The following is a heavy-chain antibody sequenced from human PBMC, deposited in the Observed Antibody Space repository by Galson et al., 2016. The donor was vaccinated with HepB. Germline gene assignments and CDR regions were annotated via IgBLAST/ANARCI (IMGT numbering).Heavy chain of an antibody. CDR3: ATSGFPPRDFQH. CDR2: IFHSGTT. J-gene: IGHJ1*01. D-gene: IGHD3-10*01. Sequence: SETLSLTCTVSGASMSSYWWSWIRQPPGKGLEWIGYIFHSGTTNYSPSLYNRVAISVDTSKKQFSLKINSVTAADTAVYYCATSGFPPRDFQHWGRGTLVTVSP. V-gene: IGHV4-4*09. CDR1: GASMSSYW.